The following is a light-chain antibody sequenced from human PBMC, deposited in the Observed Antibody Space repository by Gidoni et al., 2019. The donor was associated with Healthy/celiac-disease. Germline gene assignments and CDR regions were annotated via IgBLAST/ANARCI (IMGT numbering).Light chain of an antibody. CDR2: KDS. CDR3: QSADSSAHCV. J-gene: IGLJ3*02. V-gene: IGLV3-25*03. CDR1: ALPKQY. Sequence: SYELTQPPSVSVSPGQTARITCSGDALPKQYAYWYQQKPGQAPVLVIYKDSERPSGIPERFSGSSSGTTVTLTISGVQAEDEADYYCQSADSSAHCVFGGGTKLTVL.